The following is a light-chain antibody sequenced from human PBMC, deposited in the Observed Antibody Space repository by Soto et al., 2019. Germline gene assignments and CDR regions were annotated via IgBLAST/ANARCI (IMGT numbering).Light chain of an antibody. CDR3: QQYGSSPPT. J-gene: IGKJ2*01. V-gene: IGKV3-15*01. Sequence: DTVMTQSPATLSVSPGERATLSCRASQRVSTNLAWYQQKPGQAPRLLIYRASTRATDIPARFSGRGSGTEFTLTISSLQSEDFAVYYCQQYGSSPPTFGQGTKLEIK. CDR2: RAS. CDR1: QRVSTN.